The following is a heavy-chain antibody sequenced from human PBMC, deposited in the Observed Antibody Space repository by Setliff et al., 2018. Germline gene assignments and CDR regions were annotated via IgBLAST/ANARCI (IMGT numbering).Heavy chain of an antibody. CDR1: GGSFRGFY. CDR3: ARQIRPGIALTGGLDY. D-gene: IGHD2-8*02. CDR2: INHSGSS. Sequence: SETLSLTCAVYGGSFRGFYWTWIRQPPGKGLEWIGEINHSGSSVYNPSLESRVSISVDTSKNQISLNLNSVTVADTAVYYCARQIRPGIALTGGLDYWGQGALVTGS. V-gene: IGHV4-34*01. J-gene: IGHJ4*02.